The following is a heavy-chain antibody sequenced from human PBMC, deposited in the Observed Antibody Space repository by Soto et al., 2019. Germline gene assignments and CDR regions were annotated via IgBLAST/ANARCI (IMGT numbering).Heavy chain of an antibody. CDR1: GYTFTRYD. D-gene: IGHD2-21*02. J-gene: IGHJ5*02. CDR3: ARRRGVVVTARNWFDP. CDR2: MNPNSGNT. Sequence: GAVKVSCKASGYTFTRYDINGLRQATGQGLEWMGWMNPNSGNTGYAQKFQGRVTMTRNTSISTAYMELSSLRSEDTAVYYCARRRGVVVTARNWFDPWGQGTLGPVSS. V-gene: IGHV1-8*01.